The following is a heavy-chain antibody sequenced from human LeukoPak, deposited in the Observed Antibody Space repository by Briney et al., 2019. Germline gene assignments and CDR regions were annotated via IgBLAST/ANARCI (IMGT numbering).Heavy chain of an antibody. CDR2: IKQDGSEK. Sequence: GGSLRLSCAASGFTFSTYWMSWVRQAPGKGLEWVANIKQDGSEKYYVDSVKGRFTISRDNAKNSLFLQVNSLRAEDTAVYYCATGYSYGTAPHDYWGQGTLVTVSS. V-gene: IGHV3-7*01. CDR3: ATGYSYGTAPHDY. D-gene: IGHD5-18*01. CDR1: GFTFSTYW. J-gene: IGHJ4*02.